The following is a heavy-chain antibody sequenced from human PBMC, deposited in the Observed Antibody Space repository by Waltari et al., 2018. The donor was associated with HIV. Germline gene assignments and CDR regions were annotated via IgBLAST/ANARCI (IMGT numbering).Heavy chain of an antibody. D-gene: IGHD3-22*01. V-gene: IGHV3-64D*06. CDR1: GFTLSNYP. CDR2: ITSHGKNT. CDR3: VKDSGYNSSGGAFDI. J-gene: IGHJ3*02. Sequence: EVQLVESGGGLVQPGGSMRLSCSASGFTLSNYPIHWVRQAPGKGLEYVSAITSHGKNTYYVDSVKGRFTISRDNSKNMLYLQMRSLRAEDTALYYCVKDSGYNSSGGAFDIWGQGTMVIVSS.